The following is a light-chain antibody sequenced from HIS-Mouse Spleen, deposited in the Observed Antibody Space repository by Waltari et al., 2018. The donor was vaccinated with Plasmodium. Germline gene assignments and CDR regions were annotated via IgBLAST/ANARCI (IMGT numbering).Light chain of an antibody. Sequence: QSALTQPRSVSGSPGQSVPISCTGTRSDVGGYNYASWYQQHPGKAPKLMIYDVSKRPSGVPDRFSGSKSGNTASLTISGLQAEDEADYYCCSYAGSYTWVFGGGTKLTVL. J-gene: IGLJ2*01. CDR2: DVS. CDR1: RSDVGGYNY. CDR3: CSYAGSYTWV. V-gene: IGLV2-11*01.